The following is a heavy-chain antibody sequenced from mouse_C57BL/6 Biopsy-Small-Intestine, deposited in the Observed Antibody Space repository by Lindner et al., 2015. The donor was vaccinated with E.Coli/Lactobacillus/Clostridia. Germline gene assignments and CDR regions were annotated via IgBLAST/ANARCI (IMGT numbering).Heavy chain of an antibody. Sequence: VQLQESGAELVRPGTSVKVSCKASGYAFTNYLIEWVKQRPGQGLEWIGVINPGSGGTNYNEKFKGKATLTADKSSSTAYMQLSSLTSEDSAAYFCASYSTFAYWGQGTLVTVSA. V-gene: IGHV1-54*01. J-gene: IGHJ3*01. CDR2: INPGSGGT. CDR1: GYAFTNYL. CDR3: ASYSTFAY. D-gene: IGHD2-5*01.